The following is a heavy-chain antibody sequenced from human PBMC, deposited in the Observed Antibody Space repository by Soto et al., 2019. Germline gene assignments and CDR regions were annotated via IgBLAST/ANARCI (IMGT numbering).Heavy chain of an antibody. CDR3: ARDRAYYDFWSGYYLGGGERGSKTNDAFDI. J-gene: IGHJ3*02. V-gene: IGHV3-21*01. D-gene: IGHD3-3*01. Sequence: GGSLRLSCAASGFTFSSYSMNWVRQAPGKGLEWVSSISSSSSYIYYADSVKGRFTISRDNAKNSLYLQMNSLRAEDTAVYYCARDRAYYDFWSGYYLGGGERGSKTNDAFDIWGQGTMVTVSS. CDR2: ISSSSSYI. CDR1: GFTFSSYS.